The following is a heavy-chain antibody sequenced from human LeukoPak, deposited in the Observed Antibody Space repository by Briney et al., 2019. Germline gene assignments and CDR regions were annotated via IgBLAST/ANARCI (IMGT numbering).Heavy chain of an antibody. J-gene: IGHJ3*02. CDR1: GFTFSSYS. CDR2: IWNDGSNK. V-gene: IGHV3-33*08. D-gene: IGHD3-10*01. CDR3: AREGSSTIYFGSRTHSGGAFDI. Sequence: SGGSLRLSCAASGFTFSSYSMNWVRQAPGKGLEWVAIIWNDGSNKYYGDSVKGRFTISRDNSKNTAYLQMNSLRGEDTALYYCAREGSSTIYFGSRTHSGGAFDIWGQGTVVTVSS.